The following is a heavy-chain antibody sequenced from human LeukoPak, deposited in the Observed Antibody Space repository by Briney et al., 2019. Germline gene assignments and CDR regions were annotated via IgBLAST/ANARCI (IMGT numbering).Heavy chain of an antibody. D-gene: IGHD2-8*01. CDR1: GFTFSSYA. CDR2: FSGSGGTT. CDR3: ANGNRCTSPNCLGYYYFYMDV. J-gene: IGHJ6*03. V-gene: IGHV3-23*01. Sequence: GGSLRLSCAASGFTFSSYAMNWVRQAPGRGLEWVSGFSGSGGTTYYADSVKGRFTISRDNSKNTLYLQMNSLRAEDTAVYYCANGNRCTSPNCLGYYYFYMDVWGKGTTVTVSS.